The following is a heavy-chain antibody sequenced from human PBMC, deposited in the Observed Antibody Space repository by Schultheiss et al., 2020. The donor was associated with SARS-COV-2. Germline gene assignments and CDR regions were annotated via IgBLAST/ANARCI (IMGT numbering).Heavy chain of an antibody. V-gene: IGHV3-73*01. CDR1: GFTFSSYA. D-gene: IGHD3-3*01. CDR3: ASGGAGGVVIEWFDP. CDR2: IRSKANSYAT. J-gene: IGHJ5*02. Sequence: GGSLRLSCAASGFTFSSYAMSWVRQAPGKGLEWVGRIRSKANSYATAYAASVKGRFTISRDNAKNSLYLQMNSLRAEDTAVYYCASGGAGGVVIEWFDPWGQGTLVTVSS.